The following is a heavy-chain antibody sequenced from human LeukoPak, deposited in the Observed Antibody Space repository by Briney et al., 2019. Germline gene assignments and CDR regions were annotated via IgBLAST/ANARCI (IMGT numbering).Heavy chain of an antibody. CDR2: IYYSGIT. CDR3: ARPVVGGKAFDI. D-gene: IGHD1-26*01. J-gene: IGHJ3*02. CDR1: GGSISSSSYY. V-gene: IGHV4-39*01. Sequence: PSETLSLTCTVSGGSISSSSYYWGWIRQPPGKGLKWIGSIYYSGITYYTPSLKGRVTISVDTSKNQFSLKLSSVTAADTAVYYCARPVVGGKAFDIWGQGTMVTVSS.